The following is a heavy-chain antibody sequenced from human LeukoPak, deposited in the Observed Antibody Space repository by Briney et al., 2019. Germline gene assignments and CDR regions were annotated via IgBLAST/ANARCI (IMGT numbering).Heavy chain of an antibody. CDR1: GFTLSNYA. J-gene: IGHJ4*02. CDR2: ISVSGDTT. Sequence: PGGSLGLSCVVSGFTLSNYAMSWVRQAPGKGLECVSVISVSGDTTYYADSVRGRFTVSKDNSKNTLYLQMNSLGAEDTAVYYCARDPDLGGSGWYYFDHWGQGTLVTVSS. D-gene: IGHD6-19*01. CDR3: ARDPDLGGSGWYYFDH. V-gene: IGHV3-23*01.